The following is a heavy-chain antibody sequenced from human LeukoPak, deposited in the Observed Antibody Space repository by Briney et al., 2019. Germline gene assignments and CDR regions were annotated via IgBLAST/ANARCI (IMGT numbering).Heavy chain of an antibody. CDR3: AKDRPYDFWSDGAFDI. D-gene: IGHD3-3*01. J-gene: IGHJ3*02. Sequence: GGSLRLSCAASGFTFSNYDMHWVRQAPGKGLERVAFIRYDGSNQYYADSVKGRFTISRDNSKNTLYLQMNSLRAEDTAVYYCAKDRPYDFWSDGAFDIWGQGTMVTVSS. CDR1: GFTFSNYD. V-gene: IGHV3-30*02. CDR2: IRYDGSNQ.